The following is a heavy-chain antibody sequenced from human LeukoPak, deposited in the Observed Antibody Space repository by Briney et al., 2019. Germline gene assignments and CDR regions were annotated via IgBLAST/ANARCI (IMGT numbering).Heavy chain of an antibody. CDR1: GGSISSSSYY. D-gene: IGHD3-10*01. V-gene: IGHV4-39*01. Sequence: SETLSLTCTVSGGSISSSSYYWGWIRQPPGKGQEWIGSIYYSGSTYYNPSLKSRVTISVDTSKNQFSLKLSSVTAADTAVYYCARIGSGLAFDPWGQGTLVTVSS. J-gene: IGHJ5*02. CDR2: IYYSGST. CDR3: ARIGSGLAFDP.